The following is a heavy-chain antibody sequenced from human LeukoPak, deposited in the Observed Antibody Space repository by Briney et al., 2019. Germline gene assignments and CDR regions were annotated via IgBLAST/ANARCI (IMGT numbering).Heavy chain of an antibody. CDR1: GFTFSSYS. D-gene: IGHD5-24*01. CDR2: ISSSSSTI. CDR3: ARDVMATITDSYYYMDV. V-gene: IGHV3-48*04. J-gene: IGHJ6*03. Sequence: PGGSLRLSCAASGFTFSSYSMNWVRQAPGKGLEWVSYISSSSSTIYYADSVKGRFTISRDNAKNSLYLQMNSLRAEDTAVYYCARDVMATITDSYYYMDVWGKGTTVIVSS.